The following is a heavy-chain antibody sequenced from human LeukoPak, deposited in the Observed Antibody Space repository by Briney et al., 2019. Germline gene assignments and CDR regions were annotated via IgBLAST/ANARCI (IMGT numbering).Heavy chain of an antibody. Sequence: SETLSLTCAVYGESFVGYYWAWIRQPPGKGLEWIGEIDYTGSTNYNPSLKSRMKMSVDTSKSQFSVNLNSVAAADTAFYYCARRRIPATITGSKLSSRFDTWGQGTLVTVSS. D-gene: IGHD5-12*01. CDR2: IDYTGST. V-gene: IGHV4-34*01. J-gene: IGHJ1*01. CDR3: ARRRIPATITGSKLSSRFDT. CDR1: GESFVGYY.